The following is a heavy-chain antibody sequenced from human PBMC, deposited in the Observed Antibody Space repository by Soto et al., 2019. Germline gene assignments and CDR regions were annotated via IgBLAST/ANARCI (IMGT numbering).Heavy chain of an antibody. J-gene: IGHJ6*02. D-gene: IGHD6-13*01. V-gene: IGHV3-30-3*01. Sequence: GGSLRLSCAASGFTFSSYAMHWVRQAPGKGLEWVAVISYDGSNKYYADSVKGRFTISRDNSKNTLYLQMNSLRAEDTAVYYCARDRVIAAAGTAYYYGMDVWGQGTTVTVSS. CDR2: ISYDGSNK. CDR3: ARDRVIAAAGTAYYYGMDV. CDR1: GFTFSSYA.